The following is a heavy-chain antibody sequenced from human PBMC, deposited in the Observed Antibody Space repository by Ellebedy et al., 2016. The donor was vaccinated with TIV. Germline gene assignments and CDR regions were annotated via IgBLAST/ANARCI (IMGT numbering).Heavy chain of an antibody. D-gene: IGHD6-13*01. J-gene: IGHJ5*02. CDR1: GGSISSSSYY. V-gene: IGHV4-61*05. CDR2: IYYSGST. CDR3: ARDSSSWLFGGWFDP. Sequence: SETLSLTCTVSGGSISSSSYYWSWIRQPPGKGLEWIGYIYYSGSTNYNPSLKSRVTISVDTSKNQFSLKLSSVTAADTAVYYCARDSSSWLFGGWFDPWGQGTLVTVSS.